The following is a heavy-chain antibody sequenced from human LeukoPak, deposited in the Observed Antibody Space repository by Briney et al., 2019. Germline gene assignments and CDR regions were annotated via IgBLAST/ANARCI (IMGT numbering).Heavy chain of an antibody. CDR3: ARVRVAATPARYFDY. CDR1: GYTFTGYY. V-gene: IGHV1-2*02. CDR2: INPNSGGT. Sequence: ASVKVSCKASGYTFTGYYMHWVRQAPGQGLEWMGWINPNSGGTNYAQKFQGRVTMTRDTSISTAYMELSRLRSDDTAVYYCARVRVAATPARYFDYWGQGTLVSVSS. J-gene: IGHJ4*02. D-gene: IGHD2-15*01.